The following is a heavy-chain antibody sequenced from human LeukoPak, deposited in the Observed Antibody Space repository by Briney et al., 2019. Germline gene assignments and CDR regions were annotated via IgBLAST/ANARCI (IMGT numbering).Heavy chain of an antibody. V-gene: IGHV4-59*08. CDR3: ARHQGSSGYDGMDV. D-gene: IGHD3-22*01. CDR1: GGSISSYY. Sequence: SETLSLTCTVSGGSISSYYWSWIRQPPGKGLEWIGYIYYSGSTNYNPSLKSRVTISVDTSKNQFSLKLSSVTAADTAVYYCARHQGSSGYDGMDVWGQGTTVTVSS. CDR2: IYYSGST. J-gene: IGHJ6*02.